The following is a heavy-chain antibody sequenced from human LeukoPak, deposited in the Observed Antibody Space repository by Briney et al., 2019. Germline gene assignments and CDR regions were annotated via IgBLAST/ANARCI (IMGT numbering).Heavy chain of an antibody. J-gene: IGHJ4*02. D-gene: IGHD1-26*01. CDR3: ATALASGSYYHEFDY. CDR1: GYTFTSYG. CDR2: MNPNSGNT. Sequence: ASVKVSCKASGYTFTSYGINWVRQATGQGLEWMGWMNPNSGNTGYAQKFQGRVTMTEDTSTDTAYMELSSLRSEDTAVYYCATALASGSYYHEFDYWGQGTLVTVSS. V-gene: IGHV1-8*02.